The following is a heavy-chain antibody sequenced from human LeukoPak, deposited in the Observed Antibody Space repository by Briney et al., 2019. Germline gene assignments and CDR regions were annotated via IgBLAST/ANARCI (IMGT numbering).Heavy chain of an antibody. CDR3: ARTTMVRGTYYMDV. CDR1: GGSISSSSYS. V-gene: IGHV4-39*07. J-gene: IGHJ6*03. CDR2: VYYSGST. D-gene: IGHD3-10*01. Sequence: SETLSLTCTVSGGSISSSSYSWGWIRQPPGKGLEWIGSVYYSGSTYFNPSLKSRLTISVDTSKNQFSLKLSSVTAADTAVYYCARTTMVRGTYYMDVWGKGTTVTISS.